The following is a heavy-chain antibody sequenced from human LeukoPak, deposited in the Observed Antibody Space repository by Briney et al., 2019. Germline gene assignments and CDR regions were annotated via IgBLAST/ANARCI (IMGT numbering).Heavy chain of an antibody. Sequence: PSETLSLTCAVYGGSFSDYYWNWIRQPPGKGLERIGEINQSGTTNYNPSLKSRLTISLDTSKNHLFLKLTSATAADTALYYCAGGATPGVFWGQGILVTVSA. CDR1: GGSFSDYY. CDR2: INQSGTT. CDR3: AGGATPGVF. V-gene: IGHV4-34*01. D-gene: IGHD3-10*01. J-gene: IGHJ4*02.